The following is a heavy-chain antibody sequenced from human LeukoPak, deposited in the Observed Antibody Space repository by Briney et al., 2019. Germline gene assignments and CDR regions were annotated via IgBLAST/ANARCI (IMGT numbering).Heavy chain of an antibody. CDR1: GFTPSTNW. Sequence: PAGCLTPSWAASGFTPSTNWMGWDRQAAGKGMGWVANIKQDRSEKYYVDSVKGRFTISRANAKTSLYLKMNSLRAEDTAVYYCARDRPSRDGDYDHGNFDYWGQGTLVTVSS. CDR3: ARDRPSRDGDYDHGNFDY. CDR2: IKQDRSEK. J-gene: IGHJ4*02. D-gene: IGHD4-17*01. V-gene: IGHV3-7*01.